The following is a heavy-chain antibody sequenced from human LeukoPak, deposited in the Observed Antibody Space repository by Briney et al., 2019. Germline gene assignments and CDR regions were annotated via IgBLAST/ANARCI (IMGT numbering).Heavy chain of an antibody. D-gene: IGHD6-13*01. CDR1: GFTFSSYA. J-gene: IGHJ4*02. Sequence: GGSLRLSCSASGFTFSSYAMHWVRQAPGKGLECVSAISSNGGSTYYADSVKGRFTISRDNSKNTLYLQMSSLRAEDTAVYYCVKDLDSSSWYYFDYWGQGTLVTVSS. V-gene: IGHV3-64D*06. CDR3: VKDLDSSSWYYFDY. CDR2: ISSNGGST.